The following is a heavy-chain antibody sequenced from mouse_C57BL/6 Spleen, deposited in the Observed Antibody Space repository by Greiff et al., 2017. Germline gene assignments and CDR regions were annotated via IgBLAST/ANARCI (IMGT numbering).Heavy chain of an antibody. Sequence: VQLQQSGPELVKPGASVKISCKASGYSFTDYNMNWVKQSNGKGLEWIGVINPTYGTTSYNQKFKGKATLTVDQSSSTAYMQLNSLTSADSAVDYCARIYDGYSYYYAMDYWGQGTSVTVSS. CDR3: ARIYDGYSYYYAMDY. V-gene: IGHV1-39*01. D-gene: IGHD2-3*01. CDR1: GYSFTDYN. CDR2: INPTYGTT. J-gene: IGHJ4*01.